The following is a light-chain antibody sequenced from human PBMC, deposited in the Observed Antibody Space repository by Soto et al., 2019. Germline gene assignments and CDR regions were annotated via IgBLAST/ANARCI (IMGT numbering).Light chain of an antibody. CDR3: CSYAGDYTFVV. CDR2: DVS. CDR1: SSDVGGYNY. Sequence: QSALTQLRSVSGSPGQSVTISCTGTSSDVGGYNYVSWYQQHPGKAPKLMIYDVSKRPSGVPDRFSGSKSGNTASLTISGLQAEDEADYYCCSYAGDYTFVVFGGGTKLTVL. J-gene: IGLJ2*01. V-gene: IGLV2-11*01.